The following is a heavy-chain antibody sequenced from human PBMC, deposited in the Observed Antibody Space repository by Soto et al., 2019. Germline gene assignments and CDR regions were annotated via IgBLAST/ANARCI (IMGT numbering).Heavy chain of an antibody. J-gene: IGHJ6*02. Sequence: PGESLKISCKGSGYSFTSYWIGWVRQMPGKGLEWMGIIYPGDSDTRYSPSFQGQVTISADKSISTAYLQWSSLKASDTAMYSCARRLSYCSGGSGYSDYYSVMDVGGQGTTVTVSS. V-gene: IGHV5-51*01. CDR3: ARRLSYCSGGSGYSDYYSVMDV. CDR2: IYPGDSDT. CDR1: GYSFTSYW. D-gene: IGHD2-15*01.